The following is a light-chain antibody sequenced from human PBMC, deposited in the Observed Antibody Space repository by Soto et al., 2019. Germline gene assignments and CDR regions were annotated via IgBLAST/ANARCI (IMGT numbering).Light chain of an antibody. Sequence: QSALAQPASVSGSPGQSITISCTGTSSDVGGYNYVSWYQQHPGKAPKLTIYEVSNRPSGISNRFSGSKSGNTASLTISGLQGEDEADYYCASYTSSSSYVFGIGTKVTVL. CDR2: EVS. CDR1: SSDVGGYNY. V-gene: IGLV2-14*01. CDR3: ASYTSSSSYV. J-gene: IGLJ1*01.